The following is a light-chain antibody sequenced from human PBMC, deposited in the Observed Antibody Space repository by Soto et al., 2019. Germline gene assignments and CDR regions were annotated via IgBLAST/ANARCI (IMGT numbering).Light chain of an antibody. Sequence: DIQMTQSPSTLSASVGDRVTITCRASQSISSWLAWYQQKPGKAPKLLIYKASSLESGVPSRFSGSGSGTEFTPTISSLQPDDFATYDCQHYNSYPRPSGGGTKVEIK. CDR2: KAS. CDR3: QHYNSYPRP. CDR1: QSISSW. V-gene: IGKV1-5*03. J-gene: IGKJ4*01.